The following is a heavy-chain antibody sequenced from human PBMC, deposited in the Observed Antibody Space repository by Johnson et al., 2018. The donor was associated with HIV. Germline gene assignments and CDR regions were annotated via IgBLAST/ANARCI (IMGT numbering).Heavy chain of an antibody. V-gene: IGHV3-20*04. J-gene: IGHJ3*02. Sequence: VQLVESGGGVVRPGGSLRLSCAASGFTFDDYGMSWVRQAPGKGREWVSRIKSDESYTDDADSVKGRFTISRDNAKNTLYLQMDSLRADDTAVYYCARGDPPNVFDIWGQGTMVTVSS. CDR1: GFTFDDYG. CDR2: IKSDESYT. CDR3: ARGDPPNVFDI.